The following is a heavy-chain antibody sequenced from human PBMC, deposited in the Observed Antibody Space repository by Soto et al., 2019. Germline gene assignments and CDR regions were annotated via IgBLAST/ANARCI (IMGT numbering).Heavy chain of an antibody. CDR3: ATRAYCLSSSCSEDYFAMDV. V-gene: IGHV4-59*08. CDR2: IYSSGST. J-gene: IGHJ6*02. Sequence: SETLSLTCTVSGGSISNSYWSWIRQSPEKGLEWIGYIYSSGSTNYNPSLNSRVTISVDTSKNQFSLKLSSLSAADTAVYYCATRAYCLSSSCSEDYFAMDVWGQGTTVTVSS. CDR1: GGSISNSY. D-gene: IGHD2-2*01.